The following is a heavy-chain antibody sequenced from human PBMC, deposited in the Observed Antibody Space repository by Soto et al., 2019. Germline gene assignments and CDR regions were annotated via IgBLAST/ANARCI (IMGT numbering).Heavy chain of an antibody. D-gene: IGHD3-10*01. CDR2: ISGSGGST. Sequence: EVQLLESGGGLVQPGGSLRLSCAASGFTFSSYAMSWVRQAPGKGLEWVSAISGSGGSTYYADSVKGRFTVSRDQGKDTLNVQMNSLRAQHTTVDDCAKHEYAPLLRWDGGEDCSCCMDVWGKGTTVTVSS. CDR1: GFTFSSYA. J-gene: IGHJ6*03. CDR3: AKHEYAPLLRWDGGEDCSCCMDV. V-gene: IGHV3-23*01.